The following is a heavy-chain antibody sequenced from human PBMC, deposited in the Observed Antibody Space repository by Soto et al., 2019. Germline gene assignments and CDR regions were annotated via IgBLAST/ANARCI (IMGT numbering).Heavy chain of an antibody. CDR2: IKQDGSEK. CDR3: ARETSADSF. V-gene: IGHV3-7*01. CDR1: GFTFSNYW. D-gene: IGHD2-21*01. J-gene: IGHJ4*02. Sequence: EVQLVESGGGLVQPVGSLRLSCAASGFTFSNYWMVWVRQAPEKGPEWVATIKQDGSEKYYVDSVKGRFTISRDNTKNSLYLQMYSLRAEDTALYYCARETSADSFWGQGTLVTVSS.